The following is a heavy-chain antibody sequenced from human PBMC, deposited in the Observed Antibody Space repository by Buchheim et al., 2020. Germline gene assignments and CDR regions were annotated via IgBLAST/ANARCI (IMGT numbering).Heavy chain of an antibody. D-gene: IGHD2-15*01. CDR3: TRSANFSRGMDV. J-gene: IGHJ6*02. CDR1: GFTFSSDW. V-gene: IGHV3-74*01. Sequence: EERLVESGGGLGQPGGSLRLSCAASGFTFSSDWMHWVRQAPGKGLVWVSRINPDGSDTTYADSVKGRFTISRDNGRNTLYLQMNSLRGEDTAIYYCTRSANFSRGMDVWGQGTT. CDR2: INPDGSDT.